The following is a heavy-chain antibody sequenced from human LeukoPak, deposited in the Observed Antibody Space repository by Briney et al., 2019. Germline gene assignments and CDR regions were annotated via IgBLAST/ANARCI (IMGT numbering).Heavy chain of an antibody. CDR1: GYTFTSYG. D-gene: IGHD2-2*02. J-gene: IGHJ5*02. CDR2: ISAYNGNT. V-gene: IGHV1-18*01. Sequence: ASVKVSCKASGYTFTSYGISWVRQAPGQGLEWMGWISAYNGNTNYAQKLQGRVTMTTDTSTSTAYMELRSLRSDDTAVYYCARDQIGYCSSTSCYTGGWFDPWGQGTLVTVSS. CDR3: ARDQIGYCSSTSCYTGGWFDP.